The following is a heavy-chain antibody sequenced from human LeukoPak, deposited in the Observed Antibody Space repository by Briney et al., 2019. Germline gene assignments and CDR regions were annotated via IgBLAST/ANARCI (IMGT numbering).Heavy chain of an antibody. CDR2: ISGSGGST. Sequence: GGSLRLSCAASGFTFSSYAMSWVRQAPGKGLEWVSAISGSGGSTYYADSVKGRFTISRDNSKNTLYLQMNSLRAEDTAVYYCAKEGATYYYDSSGYYRSYYFDYWGQGTLVTVSS. D-gene: IGHD3-22*01. J-gene: IGHJ4*02. V-gene: IGHV3-23*01. CDR1: GFTFSSYA. CDR3: AKEGATYYYDSSGYYRSYYFDY.